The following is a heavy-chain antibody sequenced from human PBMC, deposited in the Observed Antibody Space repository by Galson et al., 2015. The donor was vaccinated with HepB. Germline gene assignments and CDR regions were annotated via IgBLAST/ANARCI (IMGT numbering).Heavy chain of an antibody. Sequence: SLRLSCAASGFTFSSYSMNWVRQAPGKGLEWVSSISSSSTYIYYADSVKGRFTISRDNAKNSLYLQMNSLRAEDTAIYYCARGRYGDYAHAYVDHWSQGTLFTVSS. CDR1: GFTFSSYS. V-gene: IGHV3-21*01. CDR3: ARGRYGDYAHAYVDH. J-gene: IGHJ4*02. D-gene: IGHD4-17*01. CDR2: ISSSSTYI.